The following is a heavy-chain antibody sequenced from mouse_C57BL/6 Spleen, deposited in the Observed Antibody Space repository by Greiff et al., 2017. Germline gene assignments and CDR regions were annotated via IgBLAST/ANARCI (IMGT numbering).Heavy chain of an antibody. CDR1: GYTFTDYY. V-gene: IGHV1-76*01. CDR3: ATGDYAMDY. CDR2: IYPGSGNT. J-gene: IGHJ4*01. Sequence: VQLQQSGAELVRPGASVKLSCKASGYTFTDYYINWVKQRPGQGLEWIARIYPGSGNTYYNEKFKGKATLTAEKSSSTAYMQLSSLTSEDSSVYFCATGDYAMDYWGQGTSVTVSS.